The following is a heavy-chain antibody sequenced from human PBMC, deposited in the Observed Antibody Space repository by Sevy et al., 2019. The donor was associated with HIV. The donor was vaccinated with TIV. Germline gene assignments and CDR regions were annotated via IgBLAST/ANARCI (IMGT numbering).Heavy chain of an antibody. CDR2: ISDDGSKK. D-gene: IGHD1-26*01. V-gene: IGHV3-30*03. CDR1: GFTFSTHG. Sequence: GGSLRLSCAASGFTFSTHGMHWVRQAPGQGLEWMAGISDDGSKKYSADSVKGRFTISRDNSKNTLYLQMNSLRAEDSAVYYCSRVGHGDSGYFDYWCQGSLVTVSS. J-gene: IGHJ4*02. CDR3: SRVGHGDSGYFDY.